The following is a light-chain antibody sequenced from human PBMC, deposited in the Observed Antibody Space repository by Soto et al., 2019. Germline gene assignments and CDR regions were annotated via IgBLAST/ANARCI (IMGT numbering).Light chain of an antibody. CDR3: TSYTSSITYV. CDR2: DVN. Sequence: QSVLTQPASVSGSPGQSITISCTGTSSDVGGYNYVSWYQQRPDKAPKLMIYDVNNRPSGVSNRFSGSKSGNTASLTISGLQAEDEADYYCTSYTSSITYVFGTGTKVTVL. CDR1: SSDVGGYNY. J-gene: IGLJ1*01. V-gene: IGLV2-14*01.